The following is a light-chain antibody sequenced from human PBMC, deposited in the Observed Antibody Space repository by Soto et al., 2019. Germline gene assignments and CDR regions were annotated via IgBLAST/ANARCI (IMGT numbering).Light chain of an antibody. CDR2: DVS. Sequence: QSALTQPASVSGSPGQSITISCTGTSSDVGGYNYVSWYQQHPGKAPKLMIYDVSNRPSGVSNRFSGSKSGNTASLTISGLQAEDEADYDCSSYTSSSTPYVLGTGTKLTVL. V-gene: IGLV2-14*01. J-gene: IGLJ1*01. CDR3: SSYTSSSTPYV. CDR1: SSDVGGYNY.